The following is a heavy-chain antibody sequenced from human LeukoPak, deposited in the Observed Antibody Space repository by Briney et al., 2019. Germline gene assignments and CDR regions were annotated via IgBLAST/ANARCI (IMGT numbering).Heavy chain of an antibody. J-gene: IGHJ4*02. CDR3: PKGEMATTM. CDR2: LIRGGGSI. CDR1: GFTFRASA. V-gene: IGHV3-23*01. D-gene: IGHD5-18*01. Sequence: GGPLRLSCAASGFTFRASAMSWVGQSPGGGLGWVSSLIRGGGSINYADSVKGRFLISRDNSKTTLFLQMNARRAEDPAIIYCPKGEMATTMWGEGTRVSVSS.